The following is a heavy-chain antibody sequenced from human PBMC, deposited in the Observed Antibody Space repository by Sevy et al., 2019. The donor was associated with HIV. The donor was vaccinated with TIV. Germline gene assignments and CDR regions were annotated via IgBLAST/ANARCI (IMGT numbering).Heavy chain of an antibody. J-gene: IGHJ4*02. D-gene: IGHD6-13*01. V-gene: IGHV3-7*01. CDR2: IKEDGSVK. CDR3: VGAIGAAGSY. CDR1: GFTLSSYW. Sequence: GGSLRLSCEASGFTLSSYWMSWVRQAPGKGLEWVANIKEDGSVKYYVESVKGRFTISRDNAKNSVYLQMSSLRAEDAAVYYCVGAIGAAGSYWGLGTLVTVSS.